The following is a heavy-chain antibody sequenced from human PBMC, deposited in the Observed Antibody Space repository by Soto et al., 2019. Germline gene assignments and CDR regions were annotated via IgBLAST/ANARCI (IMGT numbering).Heavy chain of an antibody. CDR3: ASWDTRLAELSHNV. Sequence: SQTLRLTCVVSGGSVTSGGHSWCWIRQAPGKGLEWVGSVYQSQYAYYNPSLRSRVAISLDRSNNQVSLRMTSVTAADTAIYYCASWDTRLAELSHNVWGQANLVT. J-gene: IGHJ1*01. D-gene: IGHD3-16*02. CDR2: VYQSQYA. CDR1: GGSVTSGGHS. V-gene: IGHV4-30-2*01.